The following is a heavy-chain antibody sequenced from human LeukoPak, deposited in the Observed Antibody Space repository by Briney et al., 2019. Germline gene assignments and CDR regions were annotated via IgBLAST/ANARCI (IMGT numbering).Heavy chain of an antibody. V-gene: IGHV4-34*01. D-gene: IGHD3-16*01. CDR3: ARGPISRGGWFDP. Sequence: SETLSLTCAVYGGSFSGYYWTWIRQSPGKGLEWIGEINHSGSTHYNPSLKSRVTISVDTSKNQFSLKLSSVTAADTAVYSCARGPISRGGWFDPWGRGTLVTVSS. CDR2: INHSGST. CDR1: GGSFSGYY. J-gene: IGHJ5*02.